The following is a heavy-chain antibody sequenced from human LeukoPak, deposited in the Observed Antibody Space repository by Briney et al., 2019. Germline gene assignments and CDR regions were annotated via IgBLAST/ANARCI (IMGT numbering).Heavy chain of an antibody. CDR1: GFTFSSYG. J-gene: IGHJ6*03. Sequence: GGSLTLSCAASGFTFSSYGMHWVRQAPGKGLEWVAFIRYDGSNKYYADSVKGRFTISRDNSKNTLYLQMNSLRAEDTAVYYCAKGKLDYYYYYMDVWGKGTTVTVSS. V-gene: IGHV3-30*02. CDR2: IRYDGSNK. CDR3: AKGKLDYYYYYMDV.